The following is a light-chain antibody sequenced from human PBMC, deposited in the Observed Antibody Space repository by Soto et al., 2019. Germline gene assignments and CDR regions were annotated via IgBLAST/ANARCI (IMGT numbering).Light chain of an antibody. CDR3: QSYDSSMSVGV. CDR1: SSNIGAGYD. Sequence: QSVLTQPPSVSGAPGQRVTISCTGSSSNIGAGYDVHGYQQLPGTAPKLLIYGNSNRPSGVPDRFSGSKSGTSASLAITGLKAEDEADYYCQSYDSSMSVGVFGGGTQLTVL. V-gene: IGLV1-40*01. J-gene: IGLJ2*01. CDR2: GNS.